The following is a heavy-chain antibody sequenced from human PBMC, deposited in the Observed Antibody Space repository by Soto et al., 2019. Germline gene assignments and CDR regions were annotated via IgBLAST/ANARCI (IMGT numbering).Heavy chain of an antibody. D-gene: IGHD6-19*01. J-gene: IGHJ4*02. V-gene: IGHV3-33*01. CDR1: GFTFSTYG. Sequence: QVQLVESGGGVVQPGRSLRLSCAASGFTFSTYGMHWVRQAPGKGLEWVAVIWYDGSNKYYADSVKGRFTISRDTSKNTVYLQRNRLSAEDTAVYYCARDSRGCPDYWGQGTLVTVSS. CDR3: ARDSRGCPDY. CDR2: IWYDGSNK.